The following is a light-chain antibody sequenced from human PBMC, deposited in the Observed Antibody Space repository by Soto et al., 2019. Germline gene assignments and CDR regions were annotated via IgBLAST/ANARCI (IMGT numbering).Light chain of an antibody. V-gene: IGKV3-20*01. CDR1: QSISSVH. Sequence: EIVLTQSPGILSLSPGERATLACRASQSISSVHLAWYQQRPGQSPRLLIYGASSRTTGVPDRFSGSGSGTDFTLTISGLEPEHFAVYYCQHYHSAPLTFGPETKVDIK. J-gene: IGKJ3*01. CDR2: GAS. CDR3: QHYHSAPLT.